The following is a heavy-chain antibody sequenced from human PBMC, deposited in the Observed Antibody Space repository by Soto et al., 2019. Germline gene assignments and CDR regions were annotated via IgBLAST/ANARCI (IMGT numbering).Heavy chain of an antibody. J-gene: IGHJ6*02. CDR3: ARKLRFLEWLSLTYYYYYYGMDV. D-gene: IGHD3-3*01. V-gene: IGHV1-69*02. CDR1: GYTFTSYT. Sequence: SVKVSCKASGYTFTSYTISWVRQAPGQGLEWMGRIIPNSGITNYAQKFQGRVTITANTSISTAYMELSSLRSEDTAVYYCARKLRFLEWLSLTYYYYYYGMDVWGQGTTVTVSS. CDR2: IIPNSGIT.